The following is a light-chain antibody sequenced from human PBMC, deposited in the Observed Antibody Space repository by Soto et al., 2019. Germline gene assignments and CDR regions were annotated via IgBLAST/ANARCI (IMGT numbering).Light chain of an antibody. CDR2: GVS. J-gene: IGKJ1*01. Sequence: ERVMTQSPVPLSVSPGESVTLSCTASQSVGSNLAWYQQKVGQAPRLVIYGVSTRATGIPARFSGSGSGRQFTLTISSLQSEDAAVYYCQQYNNWPQTLCQGTKVDIK. CDR1: QSVGSN. V-gene: IGKV3-15*01. CDR3: QQYNNWPQT.